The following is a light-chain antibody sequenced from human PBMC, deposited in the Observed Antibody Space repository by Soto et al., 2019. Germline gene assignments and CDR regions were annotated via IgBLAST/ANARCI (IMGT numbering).Light chain of an antibody. CDR3: QHYNSYPEA. J-gene: IGKJ1*01. V-gene: IGKV1-39*01. CDR1: QSISSY. CDR2: AAS. Sequence: DIQMTQSPSSLSASVGDRVTITCRASQSISSYLNWYQQKPGKAPKLLIYAASSLQSGVPSRFSGSGSGTEFTLTISSLQPDDFATYYCQHYNSYPEAFGQGTKVDIK.